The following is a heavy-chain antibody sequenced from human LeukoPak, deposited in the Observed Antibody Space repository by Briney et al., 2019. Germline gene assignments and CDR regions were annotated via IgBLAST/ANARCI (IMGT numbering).Heavy chain of an antibody. CDR3: ASGGDLTPLDY. CDR1: GGSISSNKW. CDR2: IYHSGST. J-gene: IGHJ4*02. Sequence: SGTLSLTCAVSGGSISSNKWWNWVRQPPGKGLEWIGEIYHSGSTNYNPSLKSRDTISLDKSKNQFSLKLTSVTAADTAVYYCASGGDLTPLDYWGQGTLVTVSS. D-gene: IGHD3-16*01. V-gene: IGHV4-4*02.